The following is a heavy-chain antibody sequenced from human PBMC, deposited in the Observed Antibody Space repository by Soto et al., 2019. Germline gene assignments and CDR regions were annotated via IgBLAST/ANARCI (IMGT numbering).Heavy chain of an antibody. Sequence: QVTGKESGPVLVKPTETLTLTCTVSVFSLSNARMGVSRIRHPPGKALEWLAHIFSNYEKSYSTSLKSRLTISKDTSKSQVVLTMTNMDPVDTATYYCARPFRGYSSSWSDNWYVDLWGRGALVTVSS. CDR3: ARPFRGYSSSWSDNWYVDL. D-gene: IGHD6-13*01. CDR2: IFSNYEK. V-gene: IGHV2-26*01. CDR1: VFSLSNARMG. J-gene: IGHJ2*01.